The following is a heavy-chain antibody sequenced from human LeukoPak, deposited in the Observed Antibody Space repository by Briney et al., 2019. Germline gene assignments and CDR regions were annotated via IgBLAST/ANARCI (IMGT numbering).Heavy chain of an antibody. J-gene: IGHJ4*02. D-gene: IGHD3-16*01. CDR3: ARDQEGAMGY. Sequence: AGGSLRLSCAASGFTFSSYAMHWVRKAPGKGLEWVAVISYDGSNKYYADSVKGRFTISRDNSKNTLYLQMNSLRAEDTAVYYCARDQEGAMGYWGQGTLVTVSS. CDR1: GFTFSSYA. CDR2: ISYDGSNK. V-gene: IGHV3-30-3*01.